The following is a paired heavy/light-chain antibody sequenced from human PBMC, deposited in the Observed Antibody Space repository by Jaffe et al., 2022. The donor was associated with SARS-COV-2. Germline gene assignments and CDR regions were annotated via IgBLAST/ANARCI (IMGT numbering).Light chain of an antibody. CDR2: GAS. Sequence: EIVLTQSPGTLSLSPGERATLSCRASQSVSSSYLAWYQQKPGQAPRLLIFGASSRVTGIPDRFSGSGSGTDFTLTISRLEPEDFAVYYCQQYGNSPYTFGQGTKLEIK. CDR1: QSVSSSY. J-gene: IGKJ2*01. CDR3: QQYGNSPYT. V-gene: IGKV3-20*01.
Heavy chain of an antibody. J-gene: IGHJ3*02. D-gene: IGHD6-13*01. CDR3: ARVLIAAPVLGALDI. CDR2: IDFRGST. Sequence: QLQLQESGPGLVKPSETLSLICSVSGGSISSSSYYWGWIRQPPGRGLEWIGTIDFRGSTYYTPSLKSRLTISVDTSKSQVSLKLSSVTAADTAVYFCARVLIAAPVLGALDIWGQGTEVTVFS. V-gene: IGHV4-39*01. CDR1: GGSISSSSYY.